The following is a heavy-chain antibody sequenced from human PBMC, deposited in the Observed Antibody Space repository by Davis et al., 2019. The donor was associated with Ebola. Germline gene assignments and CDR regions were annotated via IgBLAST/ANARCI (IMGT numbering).Heavy chain of an antibody. CDR1: GGSITSYY. V-gene: IGHV4-59*12. D-gene: IGHD2-2*01. J-gene: IGHJ5*02. CDR2: IYYNGGT. Sequence: SETLSLTCTVSGGSITSYYWSWIRQPPGKGLEWIGYIYYNGGTNYNPSLKSRVTISVDTSKNQFSLRLSSVAAADTAVYYCARKPARWENWFDPWGQGTLVTVSS. CDR3: ARKPARWENWFDP.